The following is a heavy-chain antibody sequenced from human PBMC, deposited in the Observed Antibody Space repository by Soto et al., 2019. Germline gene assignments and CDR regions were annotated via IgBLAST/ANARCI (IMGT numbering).Heavy chain of an antibody. V-gene: IGHV3-30-3*01. J-gene: IGHJ4*02. Sequence: QVQLVESGGGVVQPGRSLRLACAASGFIFSGYAMHWVRQAPGKGLEWVAVISYDGNTKYYADSVKGRFTVSRDNSKNTLYVQMNNLSAEDTAMYYCAKETSAYEIDYCGQGTLVNVSS. CDR3: AKETSAYEIDY. CDR1: GFIFSGYA. CDR2: ISYDGNTK. D-gene: IGHD5-12*01.